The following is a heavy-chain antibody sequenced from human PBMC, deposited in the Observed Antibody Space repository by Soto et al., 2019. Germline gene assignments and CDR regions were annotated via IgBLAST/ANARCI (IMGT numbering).Heavy chain of an antibody. D-gene: IGHD2-2*02. CDR2: IYSGGST. CDR3: ATYTSLDY. Sequence: EVQLVETGGGLIQPGGSLRLSGAASGFTVSNNYMSWVCQAPGKGLEWVSLIYSGGSTFYADSVKGRFTISRDNSKNTLFLQMNSLRAEDTAVYFCATYTSLDYWGQGTLVTVAS. V-gene: IGHV3-53*02. CDR1: GFTVSNNY. J-gene: IGHJ4*02.